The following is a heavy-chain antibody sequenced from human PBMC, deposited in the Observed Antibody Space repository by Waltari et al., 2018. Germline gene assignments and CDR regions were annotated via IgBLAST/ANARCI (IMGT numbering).Heavy chain of an antibody. D-gene: IGHD3-22*01. Sequence: QVQLVQSGAEVKKPGSSVKVSCKASGGTFSSYAISWVRQAPGQGLEWMGGIIPIFGTANYAQEFQGRVTITADESTSTAYMELSSLRSEDTAVYYCARDGGYDSSGYNWSYFDYWGQGTLVTVSS. V-gene: IGHV1-69*12. J-gene: IGHJ4*02. CDR2: IIPIFGTA. CDR3: ARDGGYDSSGYNWSYFDY. CDR1: GGTFSSYA.